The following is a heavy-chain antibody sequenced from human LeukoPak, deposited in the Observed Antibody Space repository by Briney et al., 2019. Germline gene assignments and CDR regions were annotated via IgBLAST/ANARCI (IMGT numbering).Heavy chain of an antibody. V-gene: IGHV1-69*13. CDR3: ARKQQLVMGPFDY. Sequence: ASVKVSCKASGGTFSSYAISWARQAPGQGLEWMGGIIPIFGTANYAQKFQGRVTITADESTSTAYMELSSLRSEDTAVYYCARKQQLVMGPFDYWGQGTLVTVSS. CDR1: GGTFSSYA. D-gene: IGHD6-13*01. J-gene: IGHJ4*02. CDR2: IIPIFGTA.